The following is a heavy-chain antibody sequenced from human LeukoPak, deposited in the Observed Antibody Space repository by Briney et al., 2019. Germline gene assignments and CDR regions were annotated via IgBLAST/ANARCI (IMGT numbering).Heavy chain of an antibody. Sequence: SETLSLTCAVYGGSFSGYYWSWIRQPPGKGLEWIGEINHSGSTNYNPSLKSRVTISVDTSKNQFSLKLSSVTAADTAVYYCARENTFGGGPWYFQHWGQGTLVTVSS. J-gene: IGHJ1*01. CDR1: GGSFSGYY. CDR3: ARENTFGGGPWYFQH. D-gene: IGHD3-16*01. CDR2: INHSGST. V-gene: IGHV4-34*01.